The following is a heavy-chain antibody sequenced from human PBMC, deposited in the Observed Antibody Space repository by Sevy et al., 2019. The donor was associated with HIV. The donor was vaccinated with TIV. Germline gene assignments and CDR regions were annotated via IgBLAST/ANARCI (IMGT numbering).Heavy chain of an antibody. CDR3: ARREIAAAGHFDY. CDR1: GGSINSYY. V-gene: IGHV4-59*01. CDR2: IYYSGST. J-gene: IGHJ4*02. Sequence: SETLSLTCTVSGGSINSYYWSWIRQPPGKGLEWIGYIYYSGSTNYNPSLKSRVTISVDTSKNQFSLKLSSVTAADTAVYYCARREIAAAGHFDYWGQGTLVTVSS. D-gene: IGHD6-13*01.